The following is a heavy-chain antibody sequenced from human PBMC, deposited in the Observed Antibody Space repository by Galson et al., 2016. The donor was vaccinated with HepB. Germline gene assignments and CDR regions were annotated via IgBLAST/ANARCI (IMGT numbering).Heavy chain of an antibody. J-gene: IGHJ3*02. CDR3: ARESSGYDYDFDI. V-gene: IGHV3-21*01. CDR2: ISSSSTYI. D-gene: IGHD5-12*01. Sequence: SLRLSCAASGFTFSRYTLNWVRRAPGKGLEWVSSISSSSTYIYCADSMKGRFTISRDNAKKSLYLQMSSLRVEDTAVYYCARESSGYDYDFDIWGQGTMVTVSS. CDR1: GFTFSRYT.